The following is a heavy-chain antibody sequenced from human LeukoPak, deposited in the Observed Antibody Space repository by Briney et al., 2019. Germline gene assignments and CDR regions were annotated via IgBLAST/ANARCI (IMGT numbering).Heavy chain of an antibody. CDR2: INQDGSEK. CDR1: GFTFSSYW. Sequence: AGGSLRLSCAASGFTFSSYWMSWVRQAPGKGLEWVANINQDGSEKYYVDSVKGRFTISRDNAKNSLYLQMNSLRAEDTAVYYCARDFYGPYYYYGMDVWGQGTTVAVSS. V-gene: IGHV3-7*05. D-gene: IGHD2/OR15-2a*01. J-gene: IGHJ6*02. CDR3: ARDFYGPYYYYGMDV.